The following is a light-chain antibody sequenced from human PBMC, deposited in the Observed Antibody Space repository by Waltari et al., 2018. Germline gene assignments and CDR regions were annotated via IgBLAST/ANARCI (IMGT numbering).Light chain of an antibody. CDR1: SSNIGAGYD. Sequence: QSVLTQPPSVSGAPGQRVTISCTGSSSNIGAGYDVHWYQQLPGSAPNLLIYGNSERPSGVPERFSGSKSGTSASLAITGLQAEDEADYYCQSYDRSLSGGYVFGTGTRVIVL. CDR2: GNS. V-gene: IGLV1-40*01. CDR3: QSYDRSLSGGYV. J-gene: IGLJ1*01.